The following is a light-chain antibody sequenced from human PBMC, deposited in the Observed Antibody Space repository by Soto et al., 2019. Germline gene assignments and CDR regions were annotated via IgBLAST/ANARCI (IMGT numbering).Light chain of an antibody. V-gene: IGLV2-14*03. CDR2: DVS. CDR3: SSYTSSSAHV. CDR1: SSDIGGYNY. J-gene: IGLJ1*01. Sequence: QSVLTQPASVSGSPGQSITISCTGTSSDIGGYNYVSWYQHYPGKAPKLIIYDVSIRPSGVSNRFSGSKSGNTASLTISGLQAEDEADYYCSSYTSSSAHVFGTGTKVTVL.